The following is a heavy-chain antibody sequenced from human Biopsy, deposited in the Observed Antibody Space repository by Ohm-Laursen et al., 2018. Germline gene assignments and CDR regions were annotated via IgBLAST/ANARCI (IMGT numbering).Heavy chain of an antibody. CDR1: GYSFTSHY. V-gene: IGHV1-46*01. CDR2: INPSGSTT. J-gene: IGHJ4*02. Sequence: GASVKASCQASGYSFTSHYMHWVRQAPGQGLEWMGMINPSGSTTSYPQIFQGRVTMTRDTSKSTVYMELSSLRSADTAVYFCARNTGWYGDLYYFDYWGQGTLVTVSS. CDR3: ARNTGWYGDLYYFDY. D-gene: IGHD6-19*01.